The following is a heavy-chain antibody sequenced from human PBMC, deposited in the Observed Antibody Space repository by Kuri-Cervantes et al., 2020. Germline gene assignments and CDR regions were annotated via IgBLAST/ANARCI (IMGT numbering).Heavy chain of an antibody. D-gene: IGHD3-3*01. J-gene: IGHJ4*02. CDR3: VFGIRRYFDY. CDR1: GFTLSSYW. CDR2: INSDGRNT. Sequence: GESLKISCAASGFTLSSYWMHWVRQVSGMRLVWVSRINSDGRNTTYADSVKGRFTISRDNAKNSLYLQMNSLRAEDTAVYYCVFGIRRYFDYWGQGTLVTVSS. V-gene: IGHV3-74*01.